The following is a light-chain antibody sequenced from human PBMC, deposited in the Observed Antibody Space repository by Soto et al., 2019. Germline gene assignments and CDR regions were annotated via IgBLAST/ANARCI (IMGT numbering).Light chain of an antibody. J-gene: IGKJ2*01. V-gene: IGKV3-11*01. CDR3: QQRSNWPPYT. Sequence: EIVLTQSPATLSLSPGERATLSCRASQSLSSYLAWYQQKPRQAPRLLIYDASNRATGIPARFSGSGSGTDFTLTISSLEPEDFAVYYCQQRSNWPPYTFGQGTKLEIK. CDR2: DAS. CDR1: QSLSSY.